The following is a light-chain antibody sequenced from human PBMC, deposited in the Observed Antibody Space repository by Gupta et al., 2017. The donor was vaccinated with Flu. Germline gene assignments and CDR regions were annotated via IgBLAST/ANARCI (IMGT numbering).Light chain of an antibody. CDR3: SSYTSSSTPVV. V-gene: IGLV2-14*01. CDR2: EVS. Sequence: QPALTQPASVTAPPGQSITISCTRTSSDVGGYNYFSWYQQHPGKAPKLMIYEVSNRPSGVSNRFSGSKSGNTASLTISGLQAEDEADYYCSSYTSSSTPVVFGGGTKLTVL. CDR1: SSDVGGYNY. J-gene: IGLJ2*01.